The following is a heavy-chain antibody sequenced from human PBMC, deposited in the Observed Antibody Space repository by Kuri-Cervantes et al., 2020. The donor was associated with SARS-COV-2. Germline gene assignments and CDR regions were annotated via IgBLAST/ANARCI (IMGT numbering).Heavy chain of an antibody. CDR3: TRDRRRYSGDTSHFYMDV. V-gene: IGHV3-48*01. D-gene: IGHD5-12*01. Sequence: GGSLRLSCAASGFTFRSSHMNWVRQAPGKGLEWISSISDWSLNIYYANSVKGRFNISRDNDKNSLFLQMNSLRVEDTAVYYCTRDRRRYSGDTSHFYMDVWGTGTTVTVSS. CDR1: GFTFRSSH. J-gene: IGHJ6*03. CDR2: ISDWSLNI.